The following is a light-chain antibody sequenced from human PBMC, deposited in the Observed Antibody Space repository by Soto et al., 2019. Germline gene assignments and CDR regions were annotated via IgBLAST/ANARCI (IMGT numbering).Light chain of an antibody. CDR2: GAS. J-gene: IGKJ1*01. CDR3: QPPWT. Sequence: EIVLTQSPGTLSLSPGERATLSCRASQSISSKYLAWYQQKPGQAPRLLMYGASSRATGVPDRFSGSGSETGFTLPISRLEPEDFAVYYRQPPWTFGQGTKVEI. CDR1: QSISSKY. V-gene: IGKV3-20*01.